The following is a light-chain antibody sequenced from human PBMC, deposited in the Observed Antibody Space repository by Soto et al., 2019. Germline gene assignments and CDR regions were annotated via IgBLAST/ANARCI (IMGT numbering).Light chain of an antibody. J-gene: IGLJ3*02. Sequence: QPVLTQPASVSGSPGQSITISCTGTSSDVGGYNYVSWYQQHPGKAPKLMFYEVSNRPSGVSNRFSGSKSGNTASLTISGLQAEDEADYYCSSYTSSSTLVFGGGTKVTVL. CDR3: SSYTSSSTLV. CDR1: SSDVGGYNY. CDR2: EVS. V-gene: IGLV2-14*01.